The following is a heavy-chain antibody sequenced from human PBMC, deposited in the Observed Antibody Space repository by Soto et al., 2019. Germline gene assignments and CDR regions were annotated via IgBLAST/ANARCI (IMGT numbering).Heavy chain of an antibody. D-gene: IGHD6-19*01. V-gene: IGHV4-39*01. CDR1: GGSISSSSYY. Sequence: SETLSLTCTVSGGSISSSSYYWGWIRQPPGKGLEWIGSIYYSGSTYYNPSLKSRVTISVDTSKNQFSLKLSSVTAADTAVYYCARRLGVASILSEVLNWFDPWGQGTLVTVSS. CDR2: IYYSGST. CDR3: ARRLGVASILSEVLNWFDP. J-gene: IGHJ5*02.